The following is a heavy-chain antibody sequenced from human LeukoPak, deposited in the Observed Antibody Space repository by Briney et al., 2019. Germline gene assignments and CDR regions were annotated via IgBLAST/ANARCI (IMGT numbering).Heavy chain of an antibody. CDR2: IRPSGDNT. V-gene: IGHV3-23*01. J-gene: IGHJ4*02. CDR3: AKDAGATMIIVVNYFDW. D-gene: IGHD3-22*01. CDR1: GFTFSSYV. Sequence: GGSLRLSCAASGFTFSSYVMSWVRQAPGRGLEWVSSIRPSGDNTYYAGSVKGRFTISRDNSKNTLYLQMNSLTAEDTAIYYCAKDAGATMIIVVNYFDWWGQGTLVTVSS.